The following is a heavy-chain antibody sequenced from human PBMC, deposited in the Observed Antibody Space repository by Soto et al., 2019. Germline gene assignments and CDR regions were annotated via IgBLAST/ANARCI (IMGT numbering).Heavy chain of an antibody. Sequence: QVQLVQSGAEVKKPGSSVKVSCKASGGTFSCYAISWVRQAPGQGLEWMGEIIANFVTANYSQKFQGRVKLTADESTSNAYMELSSLRSEDTAVYYCARDRGPSSGYYPYWFDPWGQGTLVTVSS. D-gene: IGHD3-22*01. CDR3: ARDRGPSSGYYPYWFDP. CDR2: IIANFVTA. CDR1: GGTFSCYA. J-gene: IGHJ5*02. V-gene: IGHV1-69*12.